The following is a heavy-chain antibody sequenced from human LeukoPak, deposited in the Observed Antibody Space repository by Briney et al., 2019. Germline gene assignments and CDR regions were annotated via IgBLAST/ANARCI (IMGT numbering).Heavy chain of an antibody. V-gene: IGHV1-69*13. CDR1: GGTFSSYA. J-gene: IGHJ3*02. D-gene: IGHD3-3*01. CDR3: ARLIRFSEWPNAFDI. CDR2: IIPIFGTA. Sequence: SVKVSCKASGGTFSSYAISWVRQAPGQGLEWMGGIIPIFGTANYAQKFQGRVTITADESTSTAYMELSSLRSEDTAVYYCARLIRFSEWPNAFDIWGQGTMVTVSS.